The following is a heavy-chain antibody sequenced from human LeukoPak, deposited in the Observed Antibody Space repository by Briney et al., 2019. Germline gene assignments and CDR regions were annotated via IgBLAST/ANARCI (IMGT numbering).Heavy chain of an antibody. CDR1: GGSFSGYY. J-gene: IGHJ6*03. D-gene: IGHD6-13*01. Sequence: PSETLSLTCAVYGGSFSGYYWSWIRQPPGKGLEWIGEINHSGSTNYNPSLKSRVTIPVDTSKNQFSLKLSSVTAADTAVYYCAIGMVAAAGILRNYYYYYMDVWGKGTTVTVSS. CDR3: AIGMVAAAGILRNYYYYYMDV. CDR2: INHSGST. V-gene: IGHV4-34*01.